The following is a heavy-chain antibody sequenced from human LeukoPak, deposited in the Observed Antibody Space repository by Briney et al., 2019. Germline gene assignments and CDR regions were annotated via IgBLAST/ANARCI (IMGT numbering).Heavy chain of an antibody. CDR3: ARQGTTGTSPFDY. CDR2: IYTSGST. V-gene: IGHV4-4*09. D-gene: IGHD1-1*01. CDR1: GGSISSYY. J-gene: IGHJ4*02. Sequence: SETLSLTCTVSGGSISSYYWSWVRQTPGKGVEWIGYIYTSGSTNYNPSLKRRVTISVDTSNNQFSLKLSSVTAADTAVYYCARQGTTGTSPFDYWVQGTLVTVSS.